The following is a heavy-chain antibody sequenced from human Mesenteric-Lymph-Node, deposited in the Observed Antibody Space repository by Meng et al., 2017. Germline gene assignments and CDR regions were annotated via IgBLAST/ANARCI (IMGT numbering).Heavy chain of an antibody. CDR2: INTNTGNP. Sequence: VQLGAALERPGAAVNVSCKASGYTFTSYAMNWVLQAPGQGLEWMGWINTNTGNPTYAQGFTGRFVSSLDTSVSTAYLQISSLKAEDTAVYYCARDTSPRYDYGVKFDYWGQGTLVTVSS. J-gene: IGHJ4*02. D-gene: IGHD4-17*01. V-gene: IGHV7-4-1*02. CDR1: GYTFTSYA. CDR3: ARDTSPRYDYGVKFDY.